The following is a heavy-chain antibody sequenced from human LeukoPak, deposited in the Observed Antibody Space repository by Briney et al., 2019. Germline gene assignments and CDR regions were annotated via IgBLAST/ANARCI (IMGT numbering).Heavy chain of an antibody. CDR3: ARALGGELPAY. J-gene: IGHJ4*02. V-gene: IGHV4-59*01. CDR2: IYYSGST. Sequence: SETLSLTCTVSGGSISSYYWSWIRQPPGKGLEWIGYIYYSGSTNYNPSLKSRVTISVDTSKNQFSLKLSSVTAADTAVYYCARALGGELPAYGGQGPLVTVPS. CDR1: GGSISSYY. D-gene: IGHD1-26*01.